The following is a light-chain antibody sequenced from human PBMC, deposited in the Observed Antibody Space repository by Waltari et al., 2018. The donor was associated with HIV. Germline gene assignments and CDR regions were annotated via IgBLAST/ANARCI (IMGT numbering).Light chain of an antibody. CDR3: QSFDTNNHWV. J-gene: IGLJ3*02. CDR1: SGSIASHY. V-gene: IGLV6-57*03. CDR2: EDY. Sequence: NFMLTQPHSVSESPEKTVTISCTRTSGSIASHYAQWFQQRPGKAPPTILYEDYQRPSGVPDRFSGTLDESSNSASLTISGVKTEDEADYYCQSFDTNNHWVFGGGTRLTVL.